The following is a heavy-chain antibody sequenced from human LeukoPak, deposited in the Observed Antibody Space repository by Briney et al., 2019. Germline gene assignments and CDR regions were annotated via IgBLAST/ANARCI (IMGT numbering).Heavy chain of an antibody. CDR3: ARAPKIRRYYYDSSAYYYCVFDI. D-gene: IGHD3-22*01. Sequence: SETLSLTCTVSGGSISGYFWSWIRQPPGKGLEWMAYISYNGSTNYNPSLKSRVTISVDTSKNQFSLKLTSVTAADTAVYYCARAPKIRRYYYDSSAYYYCVFDIWGQGTMVTVSS. J-gene: IGHJ3*02. CDR1: GGSISGYF. V-gene: IGHV4-59*01. CDR2: ISYNGST.